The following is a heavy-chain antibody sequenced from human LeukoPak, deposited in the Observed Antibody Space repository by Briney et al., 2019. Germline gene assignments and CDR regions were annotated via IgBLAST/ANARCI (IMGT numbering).Heavy chain of an antibody. Sequence: GGSLRLSCAASGFTFSSYGMHWVRQAPGKGLEWVAVISYDGSNKYYADSVKGQFTISRDNSKNTLYLQMNSLRAEDTAVYYCAKPLYGSSSPSPNRHYYYGMDVWGKGTTVTVSS. CDR3: AKPLYGSSSPSPNRHYYYGMDV. V-gene: IGHV3-30*18. CDR1: GFTFSSYG. J-gene: IGHJ6*04. CDR2: ISYDGSNK. D-gene: IGHD6-13*01.